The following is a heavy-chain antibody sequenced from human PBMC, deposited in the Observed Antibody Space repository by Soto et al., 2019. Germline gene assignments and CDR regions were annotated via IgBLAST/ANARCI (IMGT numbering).Heavy chain of an antibody. CDR2: IYYSGST. D-gene: IGHD6-13*01. CDR1: GGSISSSSYY. V-gene: IGHV4-39*01. Sequence: SETLSRNCTVSGGSISSSSYYGGWIRQPTGKGLEWIGSIYYSGSTYYNPSLKSRVTISVDTSKNQFSLKLSSVTAADTAVYYCASPRIRYSSSWSNYYYYGMDVWGQGTTVTV. CDR3: ASPRIRYSSSWSNYYYYGMDV. J-gene: IGHJ6*02.